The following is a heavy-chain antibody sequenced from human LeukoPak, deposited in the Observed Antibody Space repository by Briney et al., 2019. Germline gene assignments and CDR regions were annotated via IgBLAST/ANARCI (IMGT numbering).Heavy chain of an antibody. V-gene: IGHV3-23*01. CDR2: ISGTGDNA. Sequence: GGSLTLSCATSGFIFGDYAMTWVRQAPGKGLEWVSGISGTGDNAYYADSVKGRFIISRDNSKNTLSLQMNSRRVEDTSVYYCTPTPSGNYYLRVASWGQGTLVTVS. CDR3: TPTPSGNYYLRVAS. J-gene: IGHJ4*02. D-gene: IGHD3-10*01. CDR1: GFIFGDYA.